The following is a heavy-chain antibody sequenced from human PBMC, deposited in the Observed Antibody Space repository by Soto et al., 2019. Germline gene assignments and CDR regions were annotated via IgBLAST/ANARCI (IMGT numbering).Heavy chain of an antibody. D-gene: IGHD5-18*01. CDR2: VYSDGST. J-gene: IGHJ5*02. Sequence: SDTLSLTCTVCRISISTVSLYWGCIRSLPGKGLEWIGTVYSDGSTFSNPSLKSRVTIFVDMSKNQFSLRLTSVTASDTAIYYCARAARGYSYGYNWFDPWGEGTLVTVS. V-gene: IGHV4-39*02. CDR1: RISISTVSLY. CDR3: ARAARGYSYGYNWFDP.